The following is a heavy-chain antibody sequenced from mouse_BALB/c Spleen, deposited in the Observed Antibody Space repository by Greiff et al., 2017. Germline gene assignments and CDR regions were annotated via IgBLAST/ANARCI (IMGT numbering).Heavy chain of an antibody. CDR1: GYTFSSYW. CDR2: ILPGSGST. V-gene: IGHV1-9*01. J-gene: IGHJ2*01. Sequence: QVQLQQSGAELMKPGASVKISCKATGYTFSSYWIEWVKQRPGHGLEWIGEILPGSGSTNYNEKFKGKATFTADTSSNTAYMQLSSLTSEDSAVYYCARRIYRPYFDYWGQGTTLTVSS. CDR3: ARRIYRPYFDY. D-gene: IGHD2-14*01.